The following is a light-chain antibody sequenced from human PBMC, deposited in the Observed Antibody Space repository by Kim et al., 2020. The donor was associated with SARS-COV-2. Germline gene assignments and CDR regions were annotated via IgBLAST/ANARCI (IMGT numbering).Light chain of an antibody. CDR2: AAS. J-gene: IGKJ4*01. CDR3: QQSYSTPLT. CDR1: QSISSY. V-gene: IGKV1-39*01. Sequence: DIQMTQSPSSLSASVRDRVTITCRASQSISSYLNWYQQKPGKAPKLLIYAASSLQSGVPSRFSGSGSGTDFTLTISSLQPEDFATYYCQQSYSTPLTFGGGTKLEI.